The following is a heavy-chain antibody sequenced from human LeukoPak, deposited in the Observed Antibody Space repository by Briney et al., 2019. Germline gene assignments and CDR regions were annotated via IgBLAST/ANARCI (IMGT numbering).Heavy chain of an antibody. CDR3: AKDLVSVGIPYYFDY. Sequence: PGGSLRLSCAASGFTFSSCGMHWVRQAPGKGLEWVAFIHYGGSDKYYADSVKGRFTISRDNSKNTLYLQMNSLRAEDTAVYYCAKDLVSVGIPYYFDYWGQGTLVTVSS. CDR1: GFTFSSCG. V-gene: IGHV3-30*02. CDR2: IHYGGSDK. J-gene: IGHJ4*02. D-gene: IGHD5-18*01.